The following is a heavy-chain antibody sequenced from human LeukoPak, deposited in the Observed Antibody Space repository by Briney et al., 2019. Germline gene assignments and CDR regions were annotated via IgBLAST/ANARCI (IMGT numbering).Heavy chain of an antibody. CDR2: IRTNTYGGTT. D-gene: IGHD6-25*01. CDR1: GFTFGDSP. V-gene: IGHV3-49*04. CDR3: TRAGRISGDYFDY. J-gene: IGHJ4*02. Sequence: GGSLRLSCTASGFTFGDSPMTWVRQAPGKGLEWVGYIRTNTYGGTTEHAASVKGRFTISRDDSNSIAYLQMNSLKTEDTAVYYCTRAGRISGDYFDYWGQGTLDTVSS.